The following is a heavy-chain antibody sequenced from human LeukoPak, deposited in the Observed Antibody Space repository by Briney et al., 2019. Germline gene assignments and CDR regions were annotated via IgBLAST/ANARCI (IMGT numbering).Heavy chain of an antibody. V-gene: IGHV6-1*01. CDR3: ARGAYFDCLYRPCYFAY. CDR2: TYYRSKWYN. CDR1: GDSVSSNSAA. J-gene: IGHJ4*02. D-gene: IGHD3-9*01. Sequence: KISQTLSLTCAISGDSVSSNSAAWNWIRQSPSRGLEWLGRTYYRSKWYNDYAVSVKSRITSNPDTSKNQFSLQLPSVTPEHPAVYHCARGAYFDCLYRPCYFAYWGQGTLVTVSS.